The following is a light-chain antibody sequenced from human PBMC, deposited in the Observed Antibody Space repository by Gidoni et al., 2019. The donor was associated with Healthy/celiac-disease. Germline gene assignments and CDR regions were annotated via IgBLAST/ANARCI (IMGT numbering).Light chain of an antibody. CDR2: GAS. Sequence: EIVLTQSPGTLSLSPGERATLSCRASQSVITSYLAWYQQKPGQAPRLLIYGASSRATGIPDRFSGSWSGTDFTLTISRLEPEDFALYYCQQYGSSPPYTFGQGIKLEIQ. CDR3: QQYGSSPPYT. V-gene: IGKV3-20*01. CDR1: QSVITSY. J-gene: IGKJ2*01.